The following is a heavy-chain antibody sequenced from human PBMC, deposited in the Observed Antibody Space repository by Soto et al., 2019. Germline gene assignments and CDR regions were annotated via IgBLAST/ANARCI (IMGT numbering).Heavy chain of an antibody. CDR1: GHTLINYY. Sequence: QVQLVQSGAEGKKPGASVKVSCKTSGHTLINYYMHWVRQAPGQGLDWLGKIDPSGNGTSYAERFQGRITLTSDTSTKTVYVELSSLRSEDTAIYYCAINYYDSSGHLYWGQGTLVTVSS. CDR3: AINYYDSSGHLY. D-gene: IGHD3-22*01. J-gene: IGHJ4*02. V-gene: IGHV1-46*01. CDR2: IDPSGNGT.